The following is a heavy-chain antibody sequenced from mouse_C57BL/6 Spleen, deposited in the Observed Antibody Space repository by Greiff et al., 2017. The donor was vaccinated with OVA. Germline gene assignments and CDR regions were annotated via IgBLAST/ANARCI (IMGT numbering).Heavy chain of an antibody. V-gene: IGHV1-62-2*01. Sequence: VQLQQSGAELVKPGASVKLSCKASGYTFTEYTIHWVKQRSGQGLEWIGWFYPGSGSIKYNEKFKDKATLTADKSSSTVYMELSRLTSEDSAVYFCARHEDSLYYCGSSSWFAYWGQGTLVTVSA. CDR1: GYTFTEYT. CDR3: ARHEDSLYYCGSSSWFAY. D-gene: IGHD1-1*01. J-gene: IGHJ3*01. CDR2: FYPGSGSI.